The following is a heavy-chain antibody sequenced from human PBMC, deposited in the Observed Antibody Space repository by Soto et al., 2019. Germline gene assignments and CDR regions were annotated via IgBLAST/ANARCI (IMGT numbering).Heavy chain of an antibody. CDR3: ARDRGIAAAGV. Sequence: QVQLQESGPGLVTPSGTLSLSCAVSGDSIDSPNWWVWVSQPPGKGLDWIGEIYRDGNTNYNPSFKSRVTLSIDKSKNQFSLKLTSVTAADTAVYFCARDRGIAAAGVWGQGTLVTVSS. CDR2: IYRDGNT. CDR1: GDSIDSPNW. V-gene: IGHV4-4*02. D-gene: IGHD6-13*01. J-gene: IGHJ4*02.